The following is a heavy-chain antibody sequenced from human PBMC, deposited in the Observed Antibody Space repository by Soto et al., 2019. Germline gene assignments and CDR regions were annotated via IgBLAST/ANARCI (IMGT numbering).Heavy chain of an antibody. Sequence: GGSLRLSCAASGFTFSSYWMHWVRQAPGKGLVWVSRINSDGSSTSYADSVKGRFTISRDNAKNTLYLQMNSLRAEDTAVYYCATLGGVATGWGIWGQGTMVTVSS. CDR3: ATLGGVATGWGI. CDR2: INSDGSST. CDR1: GFTFSSYW. D-gene: IGHD5-12*01. V-gene: IGHV3-74*01. J-gene: IGHJ3*02.